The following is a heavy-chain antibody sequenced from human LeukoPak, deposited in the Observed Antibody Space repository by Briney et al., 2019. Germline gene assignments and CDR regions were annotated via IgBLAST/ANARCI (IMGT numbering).Heavy chain of an antibody. V-gene: IGHV4-39*01. J-gene: IGHJ5*02. CDR2: IYYRGST. CDR1: GGSISSSTYY. D-gene: IGHD3-10*01. CDR3: AILGTGSS. Sequence: ASETLSLTCTSSGGSISSSTYYWGWIRQPPGRGLEWIGTIYYRGSTYYNPSLKSRVTISVDTSNNQFSLRLSSVTAADTAVYYCAILGTGSSWGQGTLVTVSS.